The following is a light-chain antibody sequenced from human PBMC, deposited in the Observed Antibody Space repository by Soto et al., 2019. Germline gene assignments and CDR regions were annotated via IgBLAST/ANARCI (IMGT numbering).Light chain of an antibody. CDR2: EVS. V-gene: IGLV2-14*01. Sequence: QSALTQPASVSGSPGQAITISCTGTSSDVGGYNYVSWYQQHPGKAPKLMIYEVSNRPSGVSNRFSGSKSGNTASLTISVLQAEAESEYYCSSYTSSSTLDVFGTGTKLTVL. J-gene: IGLJ1*01. CDR3: SSYTSSSTLDV. CDR1: SSDVGGYNY.